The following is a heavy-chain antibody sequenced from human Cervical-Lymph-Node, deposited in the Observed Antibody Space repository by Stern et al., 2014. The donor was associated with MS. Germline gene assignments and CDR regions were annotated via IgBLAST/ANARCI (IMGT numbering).Heavy chain of an antibody. D-gene: IGHD1-26*01. CDR3: ARGELKEGLVRGMDV. CDR2: IIPIFGTA. J-gene: IGHJ6*02. CDR1: GGTFRSYA. V-gene: IGHV1-69*01. Sequence: VQLVESGAEVKKPGSSGKVSCKAFGGTFRSYAFSWVRQAPGQGLEWLGGIIPIFGTANYAQKFQGRVTITADESTSTAYMELSSLRSEDTAVYYCARGELKEGLVRGMDVWGQGTTVTVSS.